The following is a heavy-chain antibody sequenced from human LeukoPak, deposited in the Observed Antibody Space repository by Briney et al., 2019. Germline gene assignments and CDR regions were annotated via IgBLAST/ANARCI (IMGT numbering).Heavy chain of an antibody. CDR3: ASSSTMVRGVIGY. CDR2: IYHSGST. J-gene: IGHJ4*02. CDR1: GGSISSGGYY. V-gene: IGHV4-30-2*01. Sequence: SSETLSLTCTVSGGSISSGGYYWSWIRQPPGKGLEWIGYIYHSGSTYYNPSLKSRVTISVDTSKNQFSLKLSSVTAADTAVYYCASSSTMVRGVIGYWGQGTLVTVSS. D-gene: IGHD3-10*01.